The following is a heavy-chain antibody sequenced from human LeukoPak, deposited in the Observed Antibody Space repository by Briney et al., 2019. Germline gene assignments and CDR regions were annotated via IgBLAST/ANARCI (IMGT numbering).Heavy chain of an antibody. CDR3: ARGWEDCSGGSCGLIDY. Sequence: PSETLSLTCTVSGDSISGSGYYWNWIRQHPGKGLEWFGYIYYSGTTYYNPSLKSRVTMPVDTSKNQFSLKLSSVIAADTAVYYCARGWEDCSGGSCGLIDYWGQGTLVTVSS. V-gene: IGHV4-31*03. CDR2: IYYSGTT. D-gene: IGHD2-15*01. CDR1: GDSISGSGYY. J-gene: IGHJ4*02.